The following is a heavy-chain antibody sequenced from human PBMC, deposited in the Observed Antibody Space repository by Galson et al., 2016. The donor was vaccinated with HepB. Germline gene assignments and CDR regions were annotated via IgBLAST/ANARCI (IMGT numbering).Heavy chain of an antibody. CDR2: ISYDGNNK. CDR1: GFTFSSYA. CDR3: ARDEGGWGIQLWQYYYYGMDV. Sequence: SLRLSCAASGFTFSSYAMHWVRQAPGKGLEWVAVISYDGNNKYHADSVKGRFTISRDNSKNTLYLQMNSLRAEDTAVYYCARDEGGWGIQLWQYYYYGMDVWGQGTTVTVSS. J-gene: IGHJ6*02. V-gene: IGHV3-30-3*01. D-gene: IGHD5-18*01.